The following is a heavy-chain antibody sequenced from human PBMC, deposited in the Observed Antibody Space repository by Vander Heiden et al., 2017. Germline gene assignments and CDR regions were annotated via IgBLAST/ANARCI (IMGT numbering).Heavy chain of an antibody. V-gene: IGHV3-53*01. CDR1: GFTVSSNY. CDR2: IYSGGST. CDR3: ARGPGGYDSSGYYSYYYYGMDV. Sequence: EVQLVESGGGLIQPGGSLRLSCAASGFTVSSNYMSWVRQDPGKGLEWVSVIYSGGSTYYADSVKGRFTISRDNSKNTLYLQMNSLRAEDTAVYYCARGPGGYDSSGYYSYYYYGMDVWGQGTTVTVSS. D-gene: IGHD3-22*01. J-gene: IGHJ6*02.